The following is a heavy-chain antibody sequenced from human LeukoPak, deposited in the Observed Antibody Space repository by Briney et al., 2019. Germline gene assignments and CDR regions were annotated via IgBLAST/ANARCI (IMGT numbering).Heavy chain of an antibody. J-gene: IGHJ6*03. CDR1: GFTFDDYA. Sequence: GRSLRLSCAASGFTFDDYAMHWVRQAPGKGLEWVSGISWNSGSIGYADSVKGRFTISRDNAKNSLYLQMNSLSAEDTALYYCAKGPRARDYYYYYYMDVWGKGTTVTVSS. CDR2: ISWNSGSI. V-gene: IGHV3-9*01. CDR3: AKGPRARDYYYYYYMDV.